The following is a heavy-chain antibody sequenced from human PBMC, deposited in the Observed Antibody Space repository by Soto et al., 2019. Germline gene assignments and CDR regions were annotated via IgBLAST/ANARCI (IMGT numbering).Heavy chain of an antibody. Sequence: QITLKDSGPTVVKPTQTLTLTCTFSGFSLTTSGVNVGWIRQPPGKTLEWLALIYWDDDKRFSPSLQSRLTITKDTSKIQVVLTMTNMDPADTATYYCVHRAYWGQGTLVTVSS. V-gene: IGHV2-5*02. CDR2: IYWDDDK. J-gene: IGHJ4*02. CDR3: VHRAY. CDR1: GFSLTTSGVN.